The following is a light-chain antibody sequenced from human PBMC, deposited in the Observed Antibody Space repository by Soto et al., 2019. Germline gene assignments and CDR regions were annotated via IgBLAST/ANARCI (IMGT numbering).Light chain of an antibody. CDR1: QSVNNN. J-gene: IGKJ2*01. CDR2: GAS. V-gene: IGKV3-15*01. Sequence: EIILTQSPASLSVSPGERATLSCRASQSVNNNLAWYQQKPGQAPRLLIYGASTRATGIPGRFRGSGSGTEFTLTIARLLSEDFAVYFCKQYNNVPPDTFGQGTKLEIK. CDR3: KQYNNVPPDT.